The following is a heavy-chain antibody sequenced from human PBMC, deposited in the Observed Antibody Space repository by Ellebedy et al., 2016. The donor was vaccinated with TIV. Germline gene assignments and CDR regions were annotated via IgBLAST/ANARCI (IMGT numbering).Heavy chain of an antibody. CDR2: IYHSGNS. J-gene: IGHJ6*02. CDR3: ARDHYGSLDV. D-gene: IGHD3-10*01. V-gene: IGHV4-61*01. Sequence: SETLSLXXTVSGGSVTSCNSYWSWIPQPTGQRLEWIGYIYHSGNSYYNPSLKIRVTISIDTHKNPLSLRLTSLTAADTAVYYCARDHYGSLDVWGQGITVTVSS. CDR1: GGSVTSCNSY.